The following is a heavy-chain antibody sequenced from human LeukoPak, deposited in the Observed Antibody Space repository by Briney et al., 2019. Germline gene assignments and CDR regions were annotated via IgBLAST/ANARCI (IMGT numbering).Heavy chain of an antibody. J-gene: IGHJ5*02. CDR1: GGTFSSYA. Sequence: SVKVSCKASGGTFSSYAISWVRQAPGQGLEWRGGIIPIFGTANYAQKFQGRVTITADKSTSTAYLELSSLRSEDTAVYYCARKVPNDSSGYYYRGQFDPWGQGTLVTVSS. CDR2: IIPIFGTA. V-gene: IGHV1-69*06. CDR3: ARKVPNDSSGYYYRGQFDP. D-gene: IGHD3-22*01.